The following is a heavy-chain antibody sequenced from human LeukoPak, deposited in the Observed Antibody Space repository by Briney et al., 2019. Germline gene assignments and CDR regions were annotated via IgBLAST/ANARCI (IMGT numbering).Heavy chain of an antibody. J-gene: IGHJ4*02. D-gene: IGHD6-13*01. CDR3: ARAGGYSSSWSKLYFDY. Sequence: SVKVSCKASGGTFSSYAISWVRQAPGQGLEWMGGVIPIFGTANYAQKFQGRVTITTDDSTSTAYMELSSLRSEDTAVYYCARAGGYSSSWSKLYFDYWGQGTLVTVSS. CDR1: GGTFSSYA. CDR2: VIPIFGTA. V-gene: IGHV1-69*05.